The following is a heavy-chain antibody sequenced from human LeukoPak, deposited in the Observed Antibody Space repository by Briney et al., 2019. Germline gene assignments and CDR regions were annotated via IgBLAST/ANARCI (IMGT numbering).Heavy chain of an antibody. J-gene: IGHJ4*02. D-gene: IGHD4-11*01. CDR1: GGSIISYY. V-gene: IGHV4-59*08. Sequence: SATLSLTCTVSGGSIISYYWSWIRQPPGKGLEWIGHIYYSGSTNYNPSLKSRVTISVDTSKNQFSLKLSSVTAADTAVYYCARHGVVTTYFDYWGQGTLVNVSS. CDR3: ARHGVVTTYFDY. CDR2: IYYSGST.